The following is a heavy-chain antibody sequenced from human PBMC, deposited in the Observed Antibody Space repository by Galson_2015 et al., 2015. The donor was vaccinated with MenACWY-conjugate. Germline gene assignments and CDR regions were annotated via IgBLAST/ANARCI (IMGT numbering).Heavy chain of an antibody. D-gene: IGHD1-26*01. CDR1: GPTSATYW. CDR2: LSPGDSET. Sequence: QAGAEVTKPGESLQLSCTGSGPTSATYWGGWGRPLPGKGLEWMRLLSPGDSETRYSPAFQGQVTISADKSISTAYVQWDSLQASDTAMYYCARQPPGGRGMDVWGQGTTVTVSS. J-gene: IGHJ6*02. CDR3: ARQPPGGRGMDV. V-gene: IGHV5-51*01.